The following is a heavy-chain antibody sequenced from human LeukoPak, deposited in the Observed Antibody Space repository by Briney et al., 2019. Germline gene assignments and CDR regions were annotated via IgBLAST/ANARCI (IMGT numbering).Heavy chain of an antibody. Sequence: GGSLRLSCAASGFTFSSYAMSWVRQAPGKGLEWVSAISGSGGSTYYADSVKGRFTISRDNSKNTLYLQMNSLRAEDTAVYYCAKDRVRYCSSTSCYTGFDYWGQGTLVTVSS. CDR2: ISGSGGST. CDR3: AKDRVRYCSSTSCYTGFDY. V-gene: IGHV3-23*01. J-gene: IGHJ4*02. D-gene: IGHD2-2*02. CDR1: GFTFSSYA.